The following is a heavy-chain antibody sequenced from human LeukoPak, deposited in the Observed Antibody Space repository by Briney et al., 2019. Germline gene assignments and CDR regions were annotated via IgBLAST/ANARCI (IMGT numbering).Heavy chain of an antibody. CDR2: IYSGGST. V-gene: IGHV3-53*01. D-gene: IGHD3-10*01. J-gene: IGHJ6*03. CDR1: GFTLSTYY. Sequence: GGSLRLSCAASGFTLSTYYMHWVRQAPGKGLEWVSVIYSGGSTYYADSVKGRFTISRDNSKNTLYLQMNSLRAEDTAVYYCATGPRRFRITMVRGVMPYYMDVWGKGTTVTVSS. CDR3: ATGPRRFRITMVRGVMPYYMDV.